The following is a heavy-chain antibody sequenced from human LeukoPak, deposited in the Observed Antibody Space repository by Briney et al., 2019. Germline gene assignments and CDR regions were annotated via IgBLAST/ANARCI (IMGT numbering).Heavy chain of an antibody. CDR3: AREGLWFGESGEGGFDY. CDR2: IYSGGST. Sequence: SGGSLRLSCAASGFTVSSNYMSWVRQAPGKGLEWVSVIYSGGSTYHADSVKGRFTISRDNSKNTLYLQMNSLRAEDTAVYYCAREGLWFGESGEGGFDYWGQGTLVTVSS. CDR1: GFTVSSNY. D-gene: IGHD3-10*01. J-gene: IGHJ4*02. V-gene: IGHV3-53*01.